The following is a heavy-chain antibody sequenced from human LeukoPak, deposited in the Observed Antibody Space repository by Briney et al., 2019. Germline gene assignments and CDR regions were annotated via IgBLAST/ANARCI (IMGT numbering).Heavy chain of an antibody. CDR2: ISSSSSYI. Sequence: GGSLRLSCAASGFTFSSYSMNWVRQAPGKGLEWVSSISSSSSYIYYADSVKGRFTISRDNDKNSLYLQMNSLRAEDTAVYYCARGLIVPAALNWFDPWGQGTLVTVSS. V-gene: IGHV3-21*01. CDR3: ARGLIVPAALNWFDP. CDR1: GFTFSSYS. D-gene: IGHD2-2*01. J-gene: IGHJ5*02.